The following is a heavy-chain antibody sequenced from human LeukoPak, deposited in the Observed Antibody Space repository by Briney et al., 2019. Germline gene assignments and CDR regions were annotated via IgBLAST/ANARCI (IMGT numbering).Heavy chain of an antibody. D-gene: IGHD3-3*01. V-gene: IGHV3-21*01. CDR2: ISSSSSYI. CDR1: GFTFSSYS. CDR3: ARAIKEWPSAYYYMDV. J-gene: IGHJ6*03. Sequence: PGGSLRLSCAASGFTFSSYSMNWVRQAPGKGLERVSSISSSSSYIYYADSVKGRFTISRDNAKNSLYLQMNSLRAEDTAVYYCARAIKEWPSAYYYMDVWGKGTTVTVSS.